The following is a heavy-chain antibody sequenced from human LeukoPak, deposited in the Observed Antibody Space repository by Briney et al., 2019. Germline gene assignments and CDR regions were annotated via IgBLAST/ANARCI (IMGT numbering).Heavy chain of an antibody. CDR3: AREARLAAAGRDFFYYGMDV. D-gene: IGHD6-13*01. J-gene: IGHJ6*02. V-gene: IGHV3-72*01. CDR2: IRNKANSYTT. CDR1: GFTFSDHY. Sequence: GGSLRLSCAASGFTFSDHYMDWVRQAPGKGLEWVGRIRNKANSYTTEYAASVKGRFTISRDDSKNSLYLQMNSLKTEDTAVYYCAREARLAAAGRDFFYYGMDVWGQGTTVTVSS.